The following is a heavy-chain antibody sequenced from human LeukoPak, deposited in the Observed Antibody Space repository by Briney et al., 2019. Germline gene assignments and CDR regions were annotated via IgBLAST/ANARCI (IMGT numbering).Heavy chain of an antibody. J-gene: IGHJ4*02. Sequence: SGGSLRLSCAASGFTFSSYGMHWVRQAPGKGLECVAVISYDGGNKYYADSVKGRFTISRDNSKNTLYLQMNSLRAEDTAVYYCAKVQLLWFGELHGGEFDYWGQGTLVTVSS. CDR3: AKVQLLWFGELHGGEFDY. D-gene: IGHD3-10*01. V-gene: IGHV3-30*18. CDR2: ISYDGGNK. CDR1: GFTFSSYG.